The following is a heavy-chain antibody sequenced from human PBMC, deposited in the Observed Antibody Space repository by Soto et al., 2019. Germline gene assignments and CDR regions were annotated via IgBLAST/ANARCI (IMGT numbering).Heavy chain of an antibody. V-gene: IGHV4-59*01. D-gene: IGHD1-7*01. CDR1: GDSISSSD. J-gene: IGHJ4*02. CDR3: ARRYGTTFDY. CDR2: IYYSGST. Sequence: SETLSLTCTVSGDSISSSDWSWIRQSPGKGLEWIGYIYYSGSTNYNPSLKSRVTISVDTSKNQFSLKLSSVTAADTAVYYCARRYGTTFDYWGQGTLVTVSS.